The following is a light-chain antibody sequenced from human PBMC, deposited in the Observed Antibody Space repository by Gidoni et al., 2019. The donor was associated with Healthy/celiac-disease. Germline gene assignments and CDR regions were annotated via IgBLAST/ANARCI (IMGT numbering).Light chain of an antibody. Sequence: QSVLTQPPSASGTPGQRVTISCSGSSSNIGSNYVYWYPQLPGTAPKLLIYRNNQRPSGVPDRFSGSKSGTSASLAISGLWSEDEADYYCAAWDDSLSGWVFGGGTKLTVL. J-gene: IGLJ3*02. V-gene: IGLV1-47*03. CDR1: SSNIGSNY. CDR3: AAWDDSLSGWV. CDR2: RNN.